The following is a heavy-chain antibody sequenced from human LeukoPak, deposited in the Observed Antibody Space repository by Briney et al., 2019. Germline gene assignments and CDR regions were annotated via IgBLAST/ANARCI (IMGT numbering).Heavy chain of an antibody. V-gene: IGHV1-18*01. D-gene: IGHD6-13*01. CDR1: GYTVTSYG. CDR2: ISAYNGNT. CDR3: ARVSSSWYGWFDP. J-gene: IGHJ5*02. Sequence: AGVKVSCKASGYTVTSYGIRGVGQAPGQGREGMGWISAYNGNTTSAQKLQGRVTMTTDTSTSTAYMELRSLRSDDTAVYYCARVSSSWYGWFDPWGQGTLVTVSS.